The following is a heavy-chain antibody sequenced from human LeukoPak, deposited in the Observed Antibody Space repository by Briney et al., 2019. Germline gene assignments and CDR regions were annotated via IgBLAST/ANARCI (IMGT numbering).Heavy chain of an antibody. V-gene: IGHV3-23*01. CDR1: AFTFSSYA. D-gene: IGHD3-10*01. CDR2: ISGSGGST. J-gene: IGHJ4*02. Sequence: GGSLRLSCAASAFTFSSYAMSWVRQAPGKGLEWVSAISGSGGSTYYADSVKGRFTISRDNSKNTLYLQMNSLRAEDTAVYYCAKDRSVTYGSGSYLTPTDYWGQGTLVTVSS. CDR3: AKDRSVTYGSGSYLTPTDY.